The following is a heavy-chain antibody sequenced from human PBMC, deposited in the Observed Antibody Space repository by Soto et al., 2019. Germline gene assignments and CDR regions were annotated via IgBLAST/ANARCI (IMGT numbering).Heavy chain of an antibody. Sequence: GGSLRLSCAASGFTFSSCGMHWVRQAPGKGLEWVAVIWYDGSNKYYADSVKGRFTISRDNSKNTLYLQMNSLRAEDTAVYYCARDSFWSGYSFDYWGQGTLVTVSS. CDR1: GFTFSSCG. D-gene: IGHD3-3*01. V-gene: IGHV3-33*01. CDR3: ARDSFWSGYSFDY. CDR2: IWYDGSNK. J-gene: IGHJ4*02.